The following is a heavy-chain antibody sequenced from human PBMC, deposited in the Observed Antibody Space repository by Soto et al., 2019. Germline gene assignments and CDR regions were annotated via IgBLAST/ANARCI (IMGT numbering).Heavy chain of an antibody. Sequence: EVQLVESGGGLVQPGGSLRLSCAASGFTFSSYSMNWVRQAPGKGLEWVSYMSSSSSTIYYADSVKGRFTISRDNAKKSRYLQMNSLRDEDTAVYYCARDRNDLTYWYLHLWGRGTLVTVSS. V-gene: IGHV3-48*02. CDR1: GFTFSSYS. CDR3: ARDRNDLTYWYLHL. J-gene: IGHJ2*01. D-gene: IGHD2-21*02. CDR2: MSSSSSTI.